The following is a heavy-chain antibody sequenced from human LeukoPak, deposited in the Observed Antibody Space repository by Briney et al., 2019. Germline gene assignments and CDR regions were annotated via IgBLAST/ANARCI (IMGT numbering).Heavy chain of an antibody. CDR2: IIPILGIA. CDR3: ARGERMTTVVVPSDY. Sequence: SVKVSCKASGGTFSSYAISWVRQAPGQGLEWMGRIIPILGIANYAQKFQGRVTITADKSTSTAYMELSSLRSEDTAVYYCARGERMTTVVVPSDYWGQGTLVTVSS. D-gene: IGHD4-23*01. V-gene: IGHV1-69*04. J-gene: IGHJ4*02. CDR1: GGTFSSYA.